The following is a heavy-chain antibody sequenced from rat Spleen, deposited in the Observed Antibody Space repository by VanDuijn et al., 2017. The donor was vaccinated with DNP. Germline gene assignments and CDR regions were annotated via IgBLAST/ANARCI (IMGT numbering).Heavy chain of an antibody. CDR2: ISNGGGST. CDR1: GFTFNNYY. V-gene: IGHV5-31*01. D-gene: IGHD1-4*01. Sequence: EVQLVESGGGLVQPGGSLKLSCIASGFTFNNYYMTWIRQVPGKGLEWIASISNGGGSTYYPDSVKGRFTVSRDNAKKTLHLQMNSLRSEETATYYCARDAGGPFDYWGQGVMVTVSS. CDR3: ARDAGGPFDY. J-gene: IGHJ2*01.